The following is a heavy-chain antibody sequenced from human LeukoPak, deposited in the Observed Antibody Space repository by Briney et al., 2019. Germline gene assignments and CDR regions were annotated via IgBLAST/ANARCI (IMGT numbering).Heavy chain of an antibody. J-gene: IGHJ4*02. CDR2: IKQDGSER. D-gene: IGHD2-2*01. V-gene: IGHV3-7*04. CDR3: ARSTSWYHKFDY. CDR1: GFTISRYW. Sequence: PGGSLRLSCAASGFTISRYWMSWVRQAPGKGLEWVASIKQDGSERYYVDSVKGRFTISSDNAKNSVYVQMNSLRAEDTAVFYCARSTSWYHKFDYWGQGTLVTVSS.